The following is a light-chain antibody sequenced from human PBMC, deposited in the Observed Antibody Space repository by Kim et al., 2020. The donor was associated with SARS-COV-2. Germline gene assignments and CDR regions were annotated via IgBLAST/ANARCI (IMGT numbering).Light chain of an antibody. CDR1: QSISTN. Sequence: SPGERATRSCRASQSISTNLAWYQQKPGQTPRLVIFGASNRATGIPARFSGSGSGTEFTLTISSLQSEDFAVYHCQHYHNLPLTFGGGTKVDIK. CDR2: GAS. V-gene: IGKV3-15*01. J-gene: IGKJ4*01. CDR3: QHYHNLPLT.